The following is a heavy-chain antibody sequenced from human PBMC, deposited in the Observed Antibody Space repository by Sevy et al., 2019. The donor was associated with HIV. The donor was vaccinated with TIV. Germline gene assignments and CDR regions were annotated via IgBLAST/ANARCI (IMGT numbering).Heavy chain of an antibody. CDR3: TTETDFWSGYYYYGMDV. V-gene: IGHV3-15*01. CDR2: IKSKTDGGTT. Sequence: GGSLRLSCAASGFTFSNAWMSWVRQAPGKGLEWVGRIKSKTDGGTTDYAAPVKGRFTISRDDSKNTLYLQMNSLKTEDTAVYYCTTETDFWSGYYYYGMDVWGQGTTVTVSS. D-gene: IGHD3-3*01. CDR1: GFTFSNAW. J-gene: IGHJ6*02.